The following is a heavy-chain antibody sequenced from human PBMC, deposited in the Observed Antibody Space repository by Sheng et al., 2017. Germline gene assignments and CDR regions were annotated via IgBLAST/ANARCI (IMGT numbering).Heavy chain of an antibody. CDR2: IWYDGSNK. CDR3: ARESVRGQLPYDAFDI. D-gene: IGHD2-2*01. CDR1: GFTFSSYG. V-gene: IGHV3-33*01. J-gene: IGHJ3*02. Sequence: QVQLVESGGGVVQPGRSLRLSCAASGFTFSSYGMHWVRQAPGKGLEWVAVIWYDGSNKYYADSVKGRFTISRDNSKNTLYLQMNSLRAEDTAVYYCARESVRGQLPYDAFDIWGQGTMVTVSS.